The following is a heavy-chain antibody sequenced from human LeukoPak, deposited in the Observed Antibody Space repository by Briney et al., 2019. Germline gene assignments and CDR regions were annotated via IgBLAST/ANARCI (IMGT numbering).Heavy chain of an antibody. CDR2: LSSSSSTI. Sequence: GGSLRLSCAASGFTFSSYSMNWVRQAPGKGLEWVSYLSSSSSTIYYADSVKGRFTISRDNSKNTLYLQMNSLRAEDTAVYYCAKDRGQGDVWGQGTMVTVSS. CDR3: AKDRGQGDV. CDR1: GFTFSSYS. V-gene: IGHV3-48*01. J-gene: IGHJ3*01.